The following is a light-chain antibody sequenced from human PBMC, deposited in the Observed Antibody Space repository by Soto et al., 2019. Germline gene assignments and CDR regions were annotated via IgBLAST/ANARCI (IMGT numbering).Light chain of an antibody. V-gene: IGKV1-5*03. CDR3: QQYNSSPLT. J-gene: IGKJ4*01. CDR1: PSISSW. Sequence: DIQMTQSPSTLSASVGDRVTITCRASPSISSWLAWYQQRPGKAPKLLIYKASTLESGVPSRFSGSGSGTEFTLSISSLQPDDFATYYCQQYNSSPLTFGGGTKVEI. CDR2: KAS.